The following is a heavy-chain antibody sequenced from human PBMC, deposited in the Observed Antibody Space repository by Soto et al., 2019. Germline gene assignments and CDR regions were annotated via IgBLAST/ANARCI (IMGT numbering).Heavy chain of an antibody. CDR2: IYPGDSDT. J-gene: IGHJ6*03. V-gene: IGHV5-51*01. D-gene: IGHD2-2*01. CDR3: ARLRDDCSSTSCYDYYYYYYMDV. Sequence: PGESLKISCKGSGYSFTSYWIGWVRQMPGKGLEWMGIIYPGDSDTRYSPSFQGQVTISADKSISTAYLQWSSLKASDTAMYYCARLRDDCSSTSCYDYYYYYYMDVWGKGTTVTVSS. CDR1: GYSFTSYW.